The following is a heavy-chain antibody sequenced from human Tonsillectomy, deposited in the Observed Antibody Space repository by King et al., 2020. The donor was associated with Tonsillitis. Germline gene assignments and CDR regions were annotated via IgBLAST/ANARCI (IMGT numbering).Heavy chain of an antibody. CDR3: AKETTYYYDSSGFMDV. CDR2: ISGSGGST. Sequence: VQLVESGGGLVQPGGSLRLSCAASGFTFSSYAMSWGRQAPGKGLEWVSAISGSGGSTYYADSVKGRFTISRDNSKNTLYLQMNSLRAEDTAVYYCAKETTYYYDSSGFMDVWGKGTTVTVSS. J-gene: IGHJ6*03. CDR1: GFTFSSYA. V-gene: IGHV3-23*04. D-gene: IGHD3-22*01.